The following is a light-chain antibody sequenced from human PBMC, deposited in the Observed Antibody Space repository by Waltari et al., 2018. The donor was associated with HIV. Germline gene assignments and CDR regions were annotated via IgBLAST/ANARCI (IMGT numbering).Light chain of an antibody. Sequence: QSALTQPASVSGSPGQSITISCTGTSSDIGSYNRVPCYQHHPGKAPKLMIDDVSNRPSGVSDRFSGSKSGNTASLTISGLQAEDEAHYYCSSYTTSSTFFGGGTKLTVL. V-gene: IGLV2-14*03. J-gene: IGLJ2*01. CDR3: SSYTTSSTF. CDR1: SSDIGSYNR. CDR2: DVS.